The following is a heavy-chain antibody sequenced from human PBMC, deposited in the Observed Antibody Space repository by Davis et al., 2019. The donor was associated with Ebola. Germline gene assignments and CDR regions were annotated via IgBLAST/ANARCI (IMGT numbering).Heavy chain of an antibody. CDR1: GGSISSSSYY. Sequence: LSLTCTVSGGSISSSSYYGGWFRQPPGKGLEWAAVISDDGAATHYADSVKGRFSISRDESKNTLYLQMTSLRAEDTAVYYCARSPAPYSSSWFFDYWGQGTLVTVAS. V-gene: IGHV3-30*14. J-gene: IGHJ4*02. D-gene: IGHD6-13*01. CDR3: ARSPAPYSSSWFFDY. CDR2: ISDDGAAT.